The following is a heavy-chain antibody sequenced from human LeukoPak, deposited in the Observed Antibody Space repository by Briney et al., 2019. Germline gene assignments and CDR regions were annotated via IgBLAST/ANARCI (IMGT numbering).Heavy chain of an antibody. D-gene: IGHD5-12*01. CDR1: GGSFSGYY. J-gene: IGHJ4*02. Sequence: SETLSLTCAVYGGSFSGYYWSWIRQPPGKGLEWIGEINHSGSTNYNPSLKSRVTISVDTSKNQFPLKLSSVTAADTAVYYCAGNATICAPPADWTQETLVIVGS. CDR2: INHSGST. V-gene: IGHV4-34*01. CDR3: AGNATICAPPAD.